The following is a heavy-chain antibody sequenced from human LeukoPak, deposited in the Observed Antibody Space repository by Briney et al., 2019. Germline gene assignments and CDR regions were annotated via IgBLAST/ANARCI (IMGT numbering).Heavy chain of an antibody. CDR1: GFTFIDYW. D-gene: IGHD3-10*01. CDR3: ARYYYGSGRLYYFDY. V-gene: IGHV3-7*04. J-gene: IGHJ4*02. CDR2: IKQDGSEK. Sequence: PGGSLRLSCTASGFTFIDYWMSWVRQAPGKGLEWVANIKQDGSEKYYVDSVKGRFTISRDNAKNSLYLQMNSLRDEDTAVYYCARYYYGSGRLYYFDYWGQGTLVTVSS.